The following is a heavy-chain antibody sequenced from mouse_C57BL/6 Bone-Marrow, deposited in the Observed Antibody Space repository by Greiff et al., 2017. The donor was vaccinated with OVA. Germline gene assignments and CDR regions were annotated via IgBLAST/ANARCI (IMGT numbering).Heavy chain of an antibody. CDR2: ISRGSSTI. V-gene: IGHV5-17*01. J-gene: IGHJ2*01. D-gene: IGHD1-1*01. Sequence: EVMLVESGGGLVKPGGSLKLSCAASGFTFSDYGMHWVRQAPEKGLEWVAYISRGSSTIYYTDTVKGRFTISRDNAKNTLFLQMTSLRSEDTAMYYCARPLYYGSSYDYFDYWCQGTTLTVSS. CDR3: ARPLYYGSSYDYFDY. CDR1: GFTFSDYG.